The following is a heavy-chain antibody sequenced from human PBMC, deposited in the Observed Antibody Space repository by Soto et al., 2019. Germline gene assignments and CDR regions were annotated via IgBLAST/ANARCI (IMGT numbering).Heavy chain of an antibody. CDR2: ISKSGSII. Sequence: QVQLVASGGGLVQPGGSLRLSCAASGFTFSDYYMSWLRQPPGKGLEWVSYISKSGSIIHFADSVKGRFAISRDNAKNTLYLQMSSLRAEDTALYYCARDLSPYSDYYDESTSETWFDPWGQGTLVIVSS. CDR1: GFTFSDYY. CDR3: ARDLSPYSDYYDESTSETWFDP. V-gene: IGHV3-11*01. J-gene: IGHJ5*02. D-gene: IGHD3-16*01.